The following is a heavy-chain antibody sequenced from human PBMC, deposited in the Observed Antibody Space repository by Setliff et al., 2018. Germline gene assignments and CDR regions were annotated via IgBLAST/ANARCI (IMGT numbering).Heavy chain of an antibody. D-gene: IGHD1-26*01. V-gene: IGHV4-30-4*08. CDR2: IYSSGST. CDR1: GGSISSGDYY. J-gene: IGHJ3*01. CDR3: AREVGTSTSSDAFDV. Sequence: SETLSLTCTVSGGSISSGDYYWSWIRQPPGKGLEWIGYIYSSGSTYYNPSLKSRVSISVDTSKNQFSLKLSSVTAADTAVYYCAREVGTSTSSDAFDVWGQGMMVT.